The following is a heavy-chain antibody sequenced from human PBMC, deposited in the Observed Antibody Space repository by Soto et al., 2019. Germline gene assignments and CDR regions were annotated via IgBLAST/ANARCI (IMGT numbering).Heavy chain of an antibody. J-gene: IGHJ3*02. CDR1: GFTFSSYS. V-gene: IGHV3-48*02. D-gene: IGHD3-22*01. CDR2: ISSSSSTI. CDR3: ARDTLIVGDAFDI. Sequence: EVQLVESGGGLVQPGGSLRLSCAASGFTFSSYSMNWVRQAPGKGLEWVSYISSSSSTIYYADSVKGRFTISRDNAKNSLDLQMNSLRDEDTAVYYCARDTLIVGDAFDIWGQGTMVTVSS.